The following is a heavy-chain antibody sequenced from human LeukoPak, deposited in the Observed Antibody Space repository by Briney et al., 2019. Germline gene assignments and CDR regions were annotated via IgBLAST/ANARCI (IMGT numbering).Heavy chain of an antibody. CDR2: IYYSGST. CDR3: ARVLVPSYDAFDI. Sequence: PSETLSLTCTVSGGSISSYYWSWIRQPPGKGLEWIGYIYYSGSTNYNPSLKSRVTISVDTSKNQFSLKLSSVAAADTAVYYCARVLVPSYDAFDIRGQGTMVTVSS. V-gene: IGHV4-59*01. J-gene: IGHJ3*02. CDR1: GGSISSYY. D-gene: IGHD1-26*01.